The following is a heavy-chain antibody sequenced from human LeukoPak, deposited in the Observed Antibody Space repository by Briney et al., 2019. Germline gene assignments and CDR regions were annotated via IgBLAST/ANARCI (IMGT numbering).Heavy chain of an antibody. D-gene: IGHD2-15*01. J-gene: IGHJ4*02. Sequence: SETLSLTCTVSGGSISSGDYYWSWIRQPPGKGLEWIGYIYYSGSTYYNPSLKSRVTISVDTSKNQFSLKLSSVTAADTAVYYCARAPQYCSGGSCWSFAYWGQGTLVTVSS. CDR1: GGSISSGDYY. V-gene: IGHV4-30-4*01. CDR2: IYYSGST. CDR3: ARAPQYCSGGSCWSFAY.